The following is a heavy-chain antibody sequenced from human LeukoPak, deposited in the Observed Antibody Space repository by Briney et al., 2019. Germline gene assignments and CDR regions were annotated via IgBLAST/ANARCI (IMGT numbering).Heavy chain of an antibody. CDR2: IHTESSVT. Sequence: ASVKVSYSASGSTFTPYYINWVRQSPGQRLEWMGWIHTESSVTNYAQKCQGRGTVTTDTSISTAYMELRRLRSDDTAVYYCARDVVFLGGNYVHYGMDVWGQGTTVTDSS. V-gene: IGHV1-2*02. CDR1: GSTFTPYY. CDR3: ARDVVFLGGNYVHYGMDV. D-gene: IGHD1-7*01. J-gene: IGHJ6*02.